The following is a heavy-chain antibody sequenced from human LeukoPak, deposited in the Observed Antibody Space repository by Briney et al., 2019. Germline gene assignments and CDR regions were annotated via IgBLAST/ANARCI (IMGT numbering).Heavy chain of an antibody. Sequence: SETLSLTCAVYGGSFSSYYWSWIRQPAGKGLEWIGRIYTSGSTNYNPSLKSRVTMSVDTSKNQFSLKLSSVTAADTAVYYCARGRYCSSTSCYLINWFDPWGQGTLVTVSS. D-gene: IGHD2-2*01. CDR1: GGSFSSYY. CDR2: IYTSGST. J-gene: IGHJ5*02. CDR3: ARGRYCSSTSCYLINWFDP. V-gene: IGHV4-59*10.